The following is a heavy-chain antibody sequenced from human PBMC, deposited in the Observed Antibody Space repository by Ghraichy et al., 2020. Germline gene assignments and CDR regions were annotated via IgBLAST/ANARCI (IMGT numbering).Heavy chain of an antibody. CDR2: ISSSSSYI. J-gene: IGHJ4*02. D-gene: IGHD2-15*01. CDR3: ARDSCSGGSCYYFDY. Sequence: LSLTCAASGFTFSSYSMNWVRQAPGKGLEWVSSISSSSSYIYYADSVKGRFTISRDNAKNSLYLQMNSLRAEDTAVYYCARDSCSGGSCYYFDYWGQGTLVTVSS. CDR1: GFTFSSYS. V-gene: IGHV3-21*01.